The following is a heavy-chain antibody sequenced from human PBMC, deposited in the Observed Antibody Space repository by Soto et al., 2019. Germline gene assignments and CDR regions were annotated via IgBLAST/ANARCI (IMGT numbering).Heavy chain of an antibody. D-gene: IGHD2-15*01. Sequence: ASVKVSCKASGYTFTSYYMHWVRQAPGQGLEWMGIINPSGGSTSYAQKFQGRVTMTRDTSSSTVYMELSSLRSEDTAVYYCARQYCSGGSCYTLDYWGQGTLVTVSS. CDR3: ARQYCSGGSCYTLDY. V-gene: IGHV1-46*01. J-gene: IGHJ4*02. CDR2: INPSGGST. CDR1: GYTFTSYY.